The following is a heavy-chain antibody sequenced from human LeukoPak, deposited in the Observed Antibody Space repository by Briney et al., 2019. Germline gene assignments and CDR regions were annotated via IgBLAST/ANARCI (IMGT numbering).Heavy chain of an antibody. CDR1: GYTFFSYG. V-gene: IGHV1-18*01. CDR2: ISGYSGNT. CDR3: ARPRGYNYAYESDY. J-gene: IGHJ4*02. Sequence: ASVRVSCKSSGYTFFSYGISWVRQAPGQGLEWMGWISGYSGNTTYAQKFQGRVTMTTDTSTSTAYMELRSLRSDDTAVYYCARPRGYNYAYESDYWGQGTLVTVSS. D-gene: IGHD5-18*01.